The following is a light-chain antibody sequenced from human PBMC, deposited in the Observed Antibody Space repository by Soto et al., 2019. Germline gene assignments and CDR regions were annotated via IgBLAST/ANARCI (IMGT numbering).Light chain of an antibody. Sequence: PGDRVTLSCRASQRVSSSYLTWYQQKPGQAPRLLIYGASTRATGIPARFSGSGSGTDFTLTISSLQPEDFAVYYCQQDYNFPPMYTFGQGTKLEIK. CDR2: GAS. CDR3: QQDYNFPPMYT. V-gene: IGKV3D-7*01. J-gene: IGKJ2*01. CDR1: QRVSSSY.